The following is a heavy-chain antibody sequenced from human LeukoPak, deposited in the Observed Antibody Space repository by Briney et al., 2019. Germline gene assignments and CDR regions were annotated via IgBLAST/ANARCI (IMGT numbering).Heavy chain of an antibody. J-gene: IGHJ4*02. CDR2: IYFSGST. V-gene: IGHV4-39*01. Sequence: LETLSLTCTVSGGSISSSSYYWGWIRQPPGKGLEWIGSIYFSGSTYYRPSLKSRVTLSIDTSKNQFSLRLSSVIAADTAVYYCARRPTTSIVGATTNYFDHWGQGTLVTVSS. D-gene: IGHD1-26*01. CDR1: GGSISSSSYY. CDR3: ARRPTTSIVGATTNYFDH.